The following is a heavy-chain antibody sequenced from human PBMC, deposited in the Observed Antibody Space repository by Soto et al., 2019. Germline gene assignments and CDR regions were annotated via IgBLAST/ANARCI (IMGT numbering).Heavy chain of an antibody. CDR1: GFTFSSYA. D-gene: IGHD5-18*01. V-gene: IGHV3-30-3*01. Sequence: PGGSLRLSCAASGFTFSSYAMHWVRQAPGKGLEWVAVISYDGSNKYYAGSVKGRFTISRDNSKNTLYLQMNSLRAEDTAVYYCARPAGIQLWLAYYYGMDVWGQGTTVTVSS. CDR2: ISYDGSNK. J-gene: IGHJ6*02. CDR3: ARPAGIQLWLAYYYGMDV.